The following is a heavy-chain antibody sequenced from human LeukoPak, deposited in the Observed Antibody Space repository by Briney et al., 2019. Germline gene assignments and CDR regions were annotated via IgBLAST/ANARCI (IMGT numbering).Heavy chain of an antibody. J-gene: IGHJ5*02. V-gene: IGHV1-18*01. CDR2: ISAYNGKT. CDR1: GYTFSSYG. CDR3: AREGALHDTGDHYLSWFDP. Sequence: PGASVKLSCKTSGYTFSSYGIAWVRQAPGQGLEWMGWISAYNGKTNYAQNLQGRVNMTTDTSTSTGYMELRSLRSDDTAVYYCAREGALHDTGDHYLSWFDPWGQGTLVTVSS. D-gene: IGHD2-8*02.